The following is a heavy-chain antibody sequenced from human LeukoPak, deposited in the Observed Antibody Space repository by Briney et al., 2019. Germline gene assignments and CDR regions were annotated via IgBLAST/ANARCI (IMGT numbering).Heavy chain of an antibody. CDR2: INHSGST. J-gene: IGHJ6*03. CDR3: ARELETNSPVYYYYYYMDV. D-gene: IGHD1-1*01. Sequence: SETLSLTCAVYGGSFSGYYWSWIRQPPGKGLEWIGEINHSGSTNYNPSLKSRVTISVDTSKNQFSLKLSSVTAADTAVYYCARELETNSPVYYYYYYMDVWGKGTTVTVSS. V-gene: IGHV4-34*01. CDR1: GGSFSGYY.